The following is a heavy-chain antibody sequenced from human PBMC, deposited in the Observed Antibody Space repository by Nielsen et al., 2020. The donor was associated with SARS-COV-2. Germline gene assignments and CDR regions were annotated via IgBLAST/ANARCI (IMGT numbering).Heavy chain of an antibody. D-gene: IGHD6-13*01. CDR2: ISYEGSKK. J-gene: IGHJ4*02. CDR3: TKGAQLGDY. CDR1: GFPFETYG. V-gene: IGHV3-30*02. Sequence: GGSLRLSCAASGFPFETYGMHWVRQAPGKGLESVAYISYEGSKKFYGESVRGRFTISRDSNTNTLYLQMDSLRPEDTAIYYCTKGAQLGDYWGQGTLVTVSS.